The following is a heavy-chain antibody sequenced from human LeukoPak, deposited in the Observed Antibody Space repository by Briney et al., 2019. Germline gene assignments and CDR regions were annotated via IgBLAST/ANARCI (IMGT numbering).Heavy chain of an antibody. V-gene: IGHV3-43D*03. CDR2: ISWDGGST. CDR1: GFTFDDYA. CDR3: AKEKVRGVIGY. D-gene: IGHD3-10*01. J-gene: IGHJ4*02. Sequence: GGSLRLSCAASGFTFDDYAMHWVRQAPGKGLEWVSLISWDGGSTYYADSVKGRFTISRDNCKNSLYLQMNSLRAEDTALYYGAKEKVRGVIGYWGQGTLVTVSS.